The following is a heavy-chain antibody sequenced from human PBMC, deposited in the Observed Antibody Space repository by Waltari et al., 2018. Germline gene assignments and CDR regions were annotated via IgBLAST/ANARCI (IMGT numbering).Heavy chain of an antibody. D-gene: IGHD3-16*01. Sequence: QVQLQESGPGLVKPSETLSLTCTISGGSISTYYWSWVRQPPGKGLEWIGYIYYTGDTNYNPSLKSRVTISPGTSTYQFSLRLSSVTAADTAVYFCAKNRFDMDVWGKGTTVIVSS. CDR1: GGSISTYY. V-gene: IGHV4-59*01. CDR2: IYYTGDT. J-gene: IGHJ6*03. CDR3: AKNRFDMDV.